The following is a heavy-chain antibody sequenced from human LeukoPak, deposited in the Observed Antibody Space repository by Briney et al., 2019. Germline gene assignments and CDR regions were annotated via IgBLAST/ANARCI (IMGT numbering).Heavy chain of an antibody. CDR3: ARGAPAEAYYYDSSGYYSGYFDY. V-gene: IGHV4-34*01. CDR1: GGSFSGYY. CDR2: INHSGST. Sequence: SETLSLTCAVYGGSFSGYYWSWIRQPPGKGLEWIGEINHSGSTNYNPSLKSRVTISVDTSKNQFSLKLSSVTAADTAVYYCARGAPAEAYYYDSSGYYSGYFDYWGQGTLVTVPS. J-gene: IGHJ4*02. D-gene: IGHD3-22*01.